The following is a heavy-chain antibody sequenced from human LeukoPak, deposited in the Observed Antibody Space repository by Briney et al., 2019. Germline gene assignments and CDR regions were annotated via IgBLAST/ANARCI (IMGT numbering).Heavy chain of an antibody. CDR1: GFTFTNYA. J-gene: IGHJ4*02. CDR2: ISYDGTNK. D-gene: IGHD2-21*02. V-gene: IGHV3-30-3*01. CDR3: ARGFVLGAAKNYFDY. Sequence: PGGSLRLSCAASGFTFTNYALHWVRQAPGKGLEWVAVISYDGTNKYYADSVKGRFTISRDNSKNPLSLQMNSLRAEDTALYYCARGFVLGAAKNYFDYWGQGALVTVSS.